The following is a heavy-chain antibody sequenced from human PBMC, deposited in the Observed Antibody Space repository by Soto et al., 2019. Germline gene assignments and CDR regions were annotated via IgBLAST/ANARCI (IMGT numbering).Heavy chain of an antibody. V-gene: IGHV1-18*01. Sequence: QVQLVQSGAEVKKPGASVKVSCKTSGYSFARFGISWVRQAPGQGLEWLGWISGYNGNTDYAQKYQGRVTMTTDTSTSTAYMEMRSLRSDDTAVYYCARRSDFYGVRDYWGQGTLVTVSS. D-gene: IGHD3-10*01. CDR2: ISGYNGNT. J-gene: IGHJ4*02. CDR3: ARRSDFYGVRDY. CDR1: GYSFARFG.